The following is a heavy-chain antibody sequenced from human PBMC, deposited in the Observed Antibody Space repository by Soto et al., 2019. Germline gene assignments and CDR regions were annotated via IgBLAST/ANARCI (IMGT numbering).Heavy chain of an antibody. CDR1: GFTFGSYA. Sequence: GGSLRLSCSASGFTFGSYAMSWVRQAPGKGLEWVSAISGSGGSTYYADSVKGRFTISRDNSKNTLYLQMNSLRAEDTAVYYCPKDHDSGSYYPLWFYTWGQGTMLTVSS. V-gene: IGHV3-23*01. D-gene: IGHD1-26*01. CDR2: ISGSGGST. J-gene: IGHJ5*01. CDR3: PKDHDSGSYYPLWFYT.